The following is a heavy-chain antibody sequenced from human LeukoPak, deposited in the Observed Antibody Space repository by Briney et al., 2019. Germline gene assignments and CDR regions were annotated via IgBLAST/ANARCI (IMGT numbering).Heavy chain of an antibody. CDR3: ARDPRSYDILTGYYYYYGMDV. J-gene: IGHJ6*04. CDR2: INSDGSTT. CDR1: GFTFSSYW. Sequence: GGSLRLSCAASGFTFSSYWMHWVRQAPGKGLVWVSRINSDGSTTSYADSVKGRFTISRDNAKNTLYLQMNSLRAEDTAMYYCARDPRSYDILTGYYYYYGMDVWGKGTTVTVSS. D-gene: IGHD3-9*01. V-gene: IGHV3-74*01.